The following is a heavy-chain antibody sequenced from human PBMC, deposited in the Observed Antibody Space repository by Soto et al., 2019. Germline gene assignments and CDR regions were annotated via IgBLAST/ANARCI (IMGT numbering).Heavy chain of an antibody. V-gene: IGHV3-30-3*01. J-gene: IGHJ5*02. Sequence: GGSLRLSCAASGFTFSSYAMHWVRQAPGKGLEWVAIISYDGSNKYYADSVRGRFTISRDNSKNTLYLKMNSLRTEDTAVYCCARAKALGGFSWFDPWGPGTLVTVFS. CDR1: GFTFSSYA. CDR2: ISYDGSNK. D-gene: IGHD3-16*01. CDR3: ARAKALGGFSWFDP.